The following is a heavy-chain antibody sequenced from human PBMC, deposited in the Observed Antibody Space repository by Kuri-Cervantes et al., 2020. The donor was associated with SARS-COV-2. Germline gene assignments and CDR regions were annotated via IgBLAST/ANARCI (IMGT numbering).Heavy chain of an antibody. V-gene: IGHV1-2*06. CDR2: INPNSGGT. Sequence: ASVKVSCKASGYTFTGYYMHWVRQAPGQGLEWMGRINPNSGGTNYAQKFQGRVTMTRDTSISTAYMELSRLRSDDTAVYYCASQLGGGASEYDFDYWGQGTLVTVSS. D-gene: IGHD2-21*01. CDR1: GYTFTGYY. CDR3: ASQLGGGASEYDFDY. J-gene: IGHJ4*02.